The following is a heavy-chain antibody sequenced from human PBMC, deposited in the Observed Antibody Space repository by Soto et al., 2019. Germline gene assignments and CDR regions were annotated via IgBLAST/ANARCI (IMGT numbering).Heavy chain of an antibody. CDR3: AHIQANSGYDWRYDP. CDR2: IYWDDDK. D-gene: IGHD5-12*01. CDR1: GFSLTNKGVG. V-gene: IGHV2-5*02. J-gene: IGHJ5*02. Sequence: QITLKESGPPLVKPTQTLTLTCNFSGFSLTNKGVGVGWISQPPRKALDWLGIIYWDDDKRYRPSLNKRLTITKDTSKNQVVLTMTNVDTVDTATYYCAHIQANSGYDWRYDPWGQGTLVTVSS.